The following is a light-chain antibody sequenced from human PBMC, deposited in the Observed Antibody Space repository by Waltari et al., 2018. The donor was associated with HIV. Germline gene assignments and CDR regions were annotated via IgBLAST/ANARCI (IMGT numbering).Light chain of an antibody. CDR3: LQSLHTPRFS. CDR1: QSLLNNNGNNY. J-gene: IGKJ3*01. V-gene: IGKV2-28*01. Sequence: DIVLTQYPLSLHVAPGESASISCRASQSLLNNNGNNYLDWYEQKPGQSPQRRIYLASHRNSGVPERFSGSGSGTNFTMKITRWEAEDVGTYYCLQSLHTPRFSFGPWTKLDI. CDR2: LAS.